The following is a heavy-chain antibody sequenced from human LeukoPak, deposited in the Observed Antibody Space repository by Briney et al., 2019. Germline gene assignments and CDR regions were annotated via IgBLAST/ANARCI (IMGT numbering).Heavy chain of an antibody. V-gene: IGHV4-30-2*01. J-gene: IGHJ4*02. CDR3: ARAYGDYVSIELDY. D-gene: IGHD4-17*01. CDR1: GGSISSGGYS. Sequence: PSETLSLACAVSGGSISSGGYSWSWIRQPPGKGLEWIGYIYHSGSTYYNPSPKSRVTISVDRSKNQFSLKLSSVTAADTAVYYCARAYGDYVSIELDYWGQGTLVTVSS. CDR2: IYHSGST.